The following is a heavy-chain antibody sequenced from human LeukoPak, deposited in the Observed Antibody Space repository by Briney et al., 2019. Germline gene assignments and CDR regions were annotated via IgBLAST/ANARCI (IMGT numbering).Heavy chain of an antibody. D-gene: IGHD1-14*01. CDR1: GGSISSYY. CDR2: IYYSGST. V-gene: IGHV4-59*01. CDR3: ARALNHYYYYYYMDV. J-gene: IGHJ6*03. Sequence: SETLSLICTVSGGSISSYYWSWIRQPPGKGLEWIGYIYYSGSTNYNPSLKSRVTISVDTSKNQFSLKLSSVTAADTAVYYCARALNHYYYYYYMDVWGKGTTVTVSS.